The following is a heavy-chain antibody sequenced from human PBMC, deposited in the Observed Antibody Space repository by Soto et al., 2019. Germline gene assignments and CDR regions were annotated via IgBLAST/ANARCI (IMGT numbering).Heavy chain of an antibody. CDR1: GGSFSGYY. CDR2: INHSGST. CDR3: ARVFVVVTAFYYYYYYGMDV. J-gene: IGHJ6*02. Sequence: PSETLSLTCAVYGGSFSGYYWSWIRQPPGKGLEWIGEINHSGSTNYNPSLKSRVTISVDTSKNQFSLKLSSVTAADTAVYYCARVFVVVTAFYYYYYYGMDVWGQGTTVTVSS. D-gene: IGHD2-21*02. V-gene: IGHV4-34*01.